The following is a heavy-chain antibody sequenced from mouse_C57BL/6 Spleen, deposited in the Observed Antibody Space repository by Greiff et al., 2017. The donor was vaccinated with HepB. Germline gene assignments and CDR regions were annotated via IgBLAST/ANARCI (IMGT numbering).Heavy chain of an antibody. CDR3: ARSDVGDWFAY. Sequence: QVQLQQPGAELVKPGASVKLSCKASGYTFTSYWMHWVKQRPGQGLEWIGMIHPNSGSTNYNEKFKSKATLTVDKSSSTAYMQLSSLTSEDSAVYYCARSDVGDWFAYWGQGTLVTVSA. J-gene: IGHJ3*01. CDR2: IHPNSGST. V-gene: IGHV1-64*01. CDR1: GYTFTSYW.